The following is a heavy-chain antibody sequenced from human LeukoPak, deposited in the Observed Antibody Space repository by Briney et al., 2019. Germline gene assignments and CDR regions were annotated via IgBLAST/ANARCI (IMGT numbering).Heavy chain of an antibody. CDR2: IYHSGST. D-gene: IGHD3-22*01. V-gene: IGHV4-30-2*01. J-gene: IGHJ4*02. CDR3: ARVGYDSSGYYYYFDY. Sequence: TPPETLSLTCTVSGGSISSGGYYWSWIRQPPGKGLEWIGYIYHSGSTYYNPSLKSRVTISVDRSKNQFSLKLSSVTAADTAVYYCARVGYDSSGYYYYFDYWGQGTLVTVSS. CDR1: GGSISSGGYY.